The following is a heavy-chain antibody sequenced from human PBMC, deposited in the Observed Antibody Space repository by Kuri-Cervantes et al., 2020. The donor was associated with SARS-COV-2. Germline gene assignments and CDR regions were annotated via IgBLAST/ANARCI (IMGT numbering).Heavy chain of an antibody. Sequence: GGSLRLSCAASGLTFNSYWMSWVRQAPGKGLEWVANIEQDGSERYYVDSVKGRFTISRDNAKNSLYLQMDSLRADDTAVYYCARSSCSGGSCYSAYSYGLFDYWGQGTLVTVSS. CDR1: GLTFNSYW. CDR3: ARSSCSGGSCYSAYSYGLFDY. J-gene: IGHJ4*02. CDR2: IEQDGSER. V-gene: IGHV3-7*05. D-gene: IGHD2-15*01.